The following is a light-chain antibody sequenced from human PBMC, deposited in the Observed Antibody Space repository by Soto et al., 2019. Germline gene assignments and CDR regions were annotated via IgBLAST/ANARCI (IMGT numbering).Light chain of an antibody. CDR2: DAS. CDR3: EPYDSYSPFI. J-gene: IGKJ3*01. Sequence: DIQMTQSPSTLSASIGDRVTITCRATHNINNFLAWYQQKPGKAPKLLISDASSLKSGVPSRFSGSGSGTDFPLPISSLQPDDFATYYWEPYDSYSPFIFGPGTKVDI. CDR1: HNINNF. V-gene: IGKV1-5*01.